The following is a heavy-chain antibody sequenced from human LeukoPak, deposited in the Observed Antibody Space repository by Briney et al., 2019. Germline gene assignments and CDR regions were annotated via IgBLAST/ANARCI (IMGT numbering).Heavy chain of an antibody. CDR2: INHSGST. V-gene: IGHV4-34*01. J-gene: IGHJ4*02. D-gene: IGHD6-13*01. CDR1: GGSFSGYY. CDR3: ARSMGGIAAAFDY. Sequence: PSETLSLTCAVYGGSFSGYYWSWIRQPPGKGLEWIGEINHSGSTNYNPSLKSRVTISVDTSKNQFSLKLSSVTAADTAVYYCARSMGGIAAAFDYWGQGTLVTVSS.